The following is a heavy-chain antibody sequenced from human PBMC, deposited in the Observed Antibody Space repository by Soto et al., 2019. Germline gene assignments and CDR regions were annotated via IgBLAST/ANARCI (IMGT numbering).Heavy chain of an antibody. J-gene: IGHJ4*02. CDR1: GFTFDDYA. D-gene: IGHD6-19*01. CDR2: ISWNSGSI. Sequence: EVQLVESGGGLVQPGRSLRLSCAASGFTFDDYAMHWVRQAPGKGLEWVSGISWNSGSIGYADSVKGRFTISRDNAKNSLYLQMNSLRTEDTASYYCEKDIIRGSAWLVIDYLVQGPLVTVSS. V-gene: IGHV3-9*01. CDR3: EKDIIRGSAWLVIDY.